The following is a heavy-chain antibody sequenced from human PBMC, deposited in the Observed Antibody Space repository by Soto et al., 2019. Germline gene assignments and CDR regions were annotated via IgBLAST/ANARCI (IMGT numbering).Heavy chain of an antibody. CDR1: GFSFNSNA. V-gene: IGHV3-23*01. J-gene: IGHJ4*01. Sequence: GGSLRLSCTASGFSFNSNAMSWVRQAAGRGLEWLSVISGSGAVTFYADSVKGRFFISRDNSKNTMFLQMNSLRADDTALYYCAKLTNPVYYWRAYWGHGPSVPASP. D-gene: IGHD1-1*01. CDR2: ISGSGAVT. CDR3: AKLTNPVYYWRAY.